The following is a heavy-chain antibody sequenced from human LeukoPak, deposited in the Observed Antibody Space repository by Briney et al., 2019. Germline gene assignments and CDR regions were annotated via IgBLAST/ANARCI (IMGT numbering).Heavy chain of an antibody. Sequence: PSGTLSLTCTVSGGSISSSTYYWGWIRQPPGKGLEWIGSIYHSGSTCYNPSLKSRVTISVDTSKNQFSLKLSSVTAADTAVYYCAREERITMIVVVYFDYWGQGTLVTVSS. J-gene: IGHJ4*02. D-gene: IGHD3-22*01. CDR2: IYHSGST. CDR3: AREERITMIVVVYFDY. V-gene: IGHV4-39*07. CDR1: GGSISSSTYY.